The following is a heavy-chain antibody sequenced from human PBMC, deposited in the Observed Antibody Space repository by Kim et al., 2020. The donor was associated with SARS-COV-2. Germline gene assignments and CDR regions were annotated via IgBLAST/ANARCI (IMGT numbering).Heavy chain of an antibody. CDR3: ASPGESSFFYGMDV. V-gene: IGHV1-69*11. CDR2: IIPILGTV. Sequence: SVKVSCEASGGTFTRYAISWVRQAPGQGLEWMGMIIPILGTVKYAQSFQGRVTIMADESTGTVYMEVTSVRSEDTAVYYCASPGESSFFYGMDVWGQGTTVTVSS. J-gene: IGHJ6*02. D-gene: IGHD6-19*01. CDR1: GGTFTRYA.